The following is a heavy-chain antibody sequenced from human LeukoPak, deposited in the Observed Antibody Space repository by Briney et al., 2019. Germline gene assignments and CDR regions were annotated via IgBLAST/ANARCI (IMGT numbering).Heavy chain of an antibody. V-gene: IGHV4-59*01. J-gene: IGHJ5*02. D-gene: IGHD1-26*01. CDR2: IYYSGST. CDR3: ARGSSGSYWANWFDP. CDR1: GGSISSYY. Sequence: PSETLSLTCTVSGGSISSYYWSWIRQPPGKGLEWIGYIYYSGSTNYNPSLKSRVTISVDTSKNQFSLKLSSVTAADTAVYYCARGSSGSYWANWFDPWGQGTLVTVSS.